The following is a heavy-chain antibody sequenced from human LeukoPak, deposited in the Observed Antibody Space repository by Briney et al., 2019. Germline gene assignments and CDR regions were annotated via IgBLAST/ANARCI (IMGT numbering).Heavy chain of an antibody. D-gene: IGHD1-14*01. J-gene: IGHJ4*02. Sequence: GGSLRLSCAASGFTFSSNYMTWVRQAPGKGLEWVSVIYSGGSTYYADSVKGRFTISRDDSKNTLYLQMNSLRAEDTAVYYCASGLPPGIIDYWGQGTLVTVSS. CDR2: IYSGGST. CDR1: GFTFSSNY. CDR3: ASGLPPGIIDY. V-gene: IGHV3-53*01.